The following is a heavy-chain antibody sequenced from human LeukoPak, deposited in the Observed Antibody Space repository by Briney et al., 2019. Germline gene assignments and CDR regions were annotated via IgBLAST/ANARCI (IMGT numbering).Heavy chain of an antibody. D-gene: IGHD2-15*01. CDR2: IYPGDSDT. J-gene: IGHJ5*02. Sequence: GESLKTSCKGSGYPFSNYWIGWVRQMPGKGLDWMGIIYPGDSDTRYNPSFQGQVTISADKSINTAYLQWSSLRTSDTAIYYCARRGGAAEWFDPWGQGTLVTVSS. V-gene: IGHV5-51*01. CDR1: GYPFSNYW. CDR3: ARRGGAAEWFDP.